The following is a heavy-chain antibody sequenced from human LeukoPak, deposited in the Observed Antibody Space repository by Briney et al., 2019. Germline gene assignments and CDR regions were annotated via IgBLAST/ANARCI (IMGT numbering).Heavy chain of an antibody. J-gene: IGHJ4*02. Sequence: GGSLRLSCATSGFTFSSYEMNWVRQAPGEGLEWVSYISSSGGTINYADSVKGRFTISRDNAKNSLYLQMNSLRVEDTAVYYCARDRFYGSGSYAHFDYWGQGTLVTVSS. CDR1: GFTFSSYE. CDR3: ARDRFYGSGSYAHFDY. CDR2: ISSSGGTI. V-gene: IGHV3-48*03. D-gene: IGHD3-10*01.